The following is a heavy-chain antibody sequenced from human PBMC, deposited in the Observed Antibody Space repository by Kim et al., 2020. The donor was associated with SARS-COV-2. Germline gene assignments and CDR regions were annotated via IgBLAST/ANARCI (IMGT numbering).Heavy chain of an antibody. D-gene: IGHD3-3*01. Sequence: GGSLRLSCAASGFTFSSYWMHWVRQAPGKGLVWVSRINRDGSGTSYADSVKGRFTISRDNARSTLYLQMNSLRAEDTAVYYCARDLDPNSNYYFYGMDV. CDR2: INRDGSGT. V-gene: IGHV3-74*01. CDR3: ARDLDPNSNYYFYGMDV. J-gene: IGHJ6*01. CDR1: GFTFSSYW.